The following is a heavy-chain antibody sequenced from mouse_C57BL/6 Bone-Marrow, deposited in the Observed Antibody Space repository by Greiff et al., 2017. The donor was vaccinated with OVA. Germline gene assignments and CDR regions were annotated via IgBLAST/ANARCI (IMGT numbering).Heavy chain of an antibody. Sequence: EVKLVESGGDLVKPGGSLKLSCAASGFTFSSYGMSWVRQTPDKRLEWVATISSGGSYTYYPDSVKGRFTISRDNAKNTLYLQMSSLKSEDTAMYYCARHRTIGSPEYWGQGTTLTVSS. J-gene: IGHJ2*01. CDR1: GFTFSSYG. D-gene: IGHD2-14*01. CDR2: ISSGGSYT. V-gene: IGHV5-6*01. CDR3: ARHRTIGSPEY.